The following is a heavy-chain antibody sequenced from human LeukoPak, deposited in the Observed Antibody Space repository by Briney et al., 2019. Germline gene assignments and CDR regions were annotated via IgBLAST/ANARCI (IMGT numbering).Heavy chain of an antibody. CDR2: ISSSSSYI. CDR1: GFTFSSYS. V-gene: IGHV3-21*01. Sequence: GGSLRLSCAASGFTFSSYSMNWVRQAPGKGLEWVSSISSSSSYIYYADSVKGRFTISRDNAKNSLYLQMNSLRAEDTAVYYCARALRAAALYYYYGMDVWGQGTTVTVSS. D-gene: IGHD6-13*01. J-gene: IGHJ6*02. CDR3: ARALRAAALYYYYGMDV.